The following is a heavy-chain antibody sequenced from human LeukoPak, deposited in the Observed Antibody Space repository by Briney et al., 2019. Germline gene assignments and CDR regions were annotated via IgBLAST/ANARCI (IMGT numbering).Heavy chain of an antibody. D-gene: IGHD5-18*01. CDR2: ISGYNGNT. V-gene: IGHV1-18*01. CDR1: GYTFTSYA. J-gene: IGHJ6*02. Sequence: ASVKVSCKASGYTFTSYAISWVRQAPGQGLEWMGWISGYNGNTKSAQKVQGRVTMTTDTSTSTAYMELRSLRSDDTAVYYCARGYSYGSDYYYGMDVWGQGTTVTVSS. CDR3: ARGYSYGSDYYYGMDV.